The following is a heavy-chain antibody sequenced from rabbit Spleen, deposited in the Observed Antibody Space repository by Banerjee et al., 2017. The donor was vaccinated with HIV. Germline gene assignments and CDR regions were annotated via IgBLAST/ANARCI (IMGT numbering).Heavy chain of an antibody. CDR3: ARDTSSSFSSYGMDL. CDR1: GVSFSFSSY. Sequence: QEQLVESGGGLVKPGASLTLTCTGSGVSFSFSSYMCWVRQPPGKGLEWIACIEVGSSDFTYFATWAKGRFTISKTSSTTVTLQVTRLTAADTATYFCARDTSSSFSSYGMDLWGQGTLVTVS. CDR2: IEVGSSDFT. J-gene: IGHJ6*01. D-gene: IGHD1-1*01. V-gene: IGHV1S45*01.